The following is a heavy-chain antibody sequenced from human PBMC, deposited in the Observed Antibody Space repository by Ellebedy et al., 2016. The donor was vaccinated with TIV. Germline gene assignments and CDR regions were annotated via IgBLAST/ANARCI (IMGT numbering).Heavy chain of an antibody. V-gene: IGHV4-59*08. CDR3: ARQGSSGSWTYYGMDV. Sequence: MPSETLSLTCTVSGDSLTNQYWSWIRQPPGKGLEWIGYIYFSGRTNYNPSLKSRVTMSVDTSKDQFSLKVSSVTAADTAVYYCARQGSSGSWTYYGMDVWGRGTTVTVSS. J-gene: IGHJ6*02. D-gene: IGHD3-10*01. CDR2: IYFSGRT. CDR1: GDSLTNQY.